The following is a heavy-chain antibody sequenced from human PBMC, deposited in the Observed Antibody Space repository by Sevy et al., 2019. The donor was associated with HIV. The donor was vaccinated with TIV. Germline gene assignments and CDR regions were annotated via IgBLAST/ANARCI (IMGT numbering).Heavy chain of an antibody. J-gene: IGHJ5*02. CDR3: ASDHRWCGELLNWFDP. CDR1: GFTFSSYS. D-gene: IGHD3-10*01. CDR2: ISSRRSTI. V-gene: IGHV3-48*02. Sequence: GGFLRLSCAASGFTFSSYSMNWVRQAPGKGLEWVSYISSRRSTIYYAASVKGRFTIARDKAKNSLYLQMNSLRDEDTAVYYCASDHRWCGELLNWFDPWGQGTLVTVSS.